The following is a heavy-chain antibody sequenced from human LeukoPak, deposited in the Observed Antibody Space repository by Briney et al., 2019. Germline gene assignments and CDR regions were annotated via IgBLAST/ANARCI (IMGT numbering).Heavy chain of an antibody. D-gene: IGHD3-22*01. V-gene: IGHV3-11*01. CDR3: AKVFGITMIVRFDY. J-gene: IGHJ4*02. CDR2: ISSSGTTI. CDR1: GFTFSDYY. Sequence: GGSLRLSCAASGFTFSDYYMSWIRQAPGKGLEWVSYISSSGTTIYYADSVKGRFTISRDNSKNTLYLQMNSLRAEDTAVYYCAKVFGITMIVRFDYWGQGTLVTVSS.